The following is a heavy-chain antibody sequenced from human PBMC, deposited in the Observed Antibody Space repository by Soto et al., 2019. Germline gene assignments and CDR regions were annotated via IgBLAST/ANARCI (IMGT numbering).Heavy chain of an antibody. Sequence: QVQLVQSGAEVKRPGSSVKVSCKASGFTFTSYALSWVRQAPGQGPEWMGGIIPFFGTPNYAQKFQGRVTITAAKSTSTFYMDVSGLKSEDTAFSYCARDQGAYYSHFEYWGQGTLVTVSS. CDR1: GFTFTSYA. CDR2: IIPFFGTP. D-gene: IGHD3-22*01. V-gene: IGHV1-69*06. CDR3: ARDQGAYYSHFEY. J-gene: IGHJ4*02.